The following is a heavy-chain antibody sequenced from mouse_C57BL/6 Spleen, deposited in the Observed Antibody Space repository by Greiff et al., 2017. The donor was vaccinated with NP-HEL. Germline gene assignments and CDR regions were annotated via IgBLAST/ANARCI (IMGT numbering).Heavy chain of an antibody. CDR3: ARGNIYDGYSYAMDY. CDR2: ISSGSSTI. Sequence: EVQVVESGGGLVKPGGSLKLSCAASGFTFSDYGMHWVRQAPEKGLEWVAYISSGSSTIYYADTVKGRFTISRDNAKNTLFLQMTSLRSEDTAMYDCARGNIYDGYSYAMDYWGQGTSVTVSS. CDR1: GFTFSDYG. J-gene: IGHJ4*01. D-gene: IGHD2-3*01. V-gene: IGHV5-17*01.